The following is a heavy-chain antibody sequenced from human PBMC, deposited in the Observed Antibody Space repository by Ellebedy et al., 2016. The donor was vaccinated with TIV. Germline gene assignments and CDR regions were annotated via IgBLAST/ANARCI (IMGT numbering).Heavy chain of an antibody. V-gene: IGHV3-23*01. CDR2: ITGGGDTT. Sequence: GESLKISCAASGFTFSSHGMAWVRQAPGKGLEWLSGITGGGDTTYYADSVKGRFTISRDNSKSTLYLQMDSLRAEDTAVYYCARANTAMVRRNHMDVWGQGTTVTVSS. CDR3: ARANTAMVRRNHMDV. J-gene: IGHJ6*02. D-gene: IGHD5-18*01. CDR1: GFTFSSHG.